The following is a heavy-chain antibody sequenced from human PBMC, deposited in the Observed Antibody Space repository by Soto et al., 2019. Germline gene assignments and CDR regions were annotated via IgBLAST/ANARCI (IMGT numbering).Heavy chain of an antibody. J-gene: IGHJ3*02. D-gene: IGHD3-3*01. CDR1: GYTLTELS. CDR3: ALDFWSGYNDNYAFDI. V-gene: IGHV1-24*01. Sequence: ASVKVSCKVSGYTLTELSMHWVRQAPGKGLEWMGGFDPEDGETIYAQKFQGRVTMTEDTSTDTAYMELSSLRSEDTAVYYCALDFWSGYNDNYAFDIWGQGTMVTVSS. CDR2: FDPEDGET.